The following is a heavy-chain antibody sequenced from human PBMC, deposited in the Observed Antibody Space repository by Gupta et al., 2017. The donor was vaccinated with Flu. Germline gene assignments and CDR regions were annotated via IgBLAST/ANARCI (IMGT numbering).Heavy chain of an antibody. Sequence: IRQSPGNGLEWIGYIYYTGSTNYNPSFRSRLTMSVDTSKNQVSLDLSSVTAADTAVYYCARDISGSVTAAGTWGQGTLVTVSA. CDR2: IYYTGST. J-gene: IGHJ4*02. CDR3: ARDISGSVTAAGT. V-gene: IGHV4-59*01. D-gene: IGHD6-13*01.